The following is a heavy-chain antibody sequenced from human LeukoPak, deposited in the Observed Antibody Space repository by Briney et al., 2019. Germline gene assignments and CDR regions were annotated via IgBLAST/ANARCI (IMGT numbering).Heavy chain of an antibody. D-gene: IGHD2-15*01. Sequence: SETLSLTCDVSGGSVSSADYSWSWIRQPPGKGLEWIGFIFHGGSSYYNPSLKSRVTISIDRSKNQFSLELNSVTAADTAVYHCARGFDDYYAASGATWVYFDYWGQGSLVTVSS. CDR2: IFHGGSS. CDR1: GGSVSSADYS. V-gene: IGHV4-30-2*01. CDR3: ARGFDDYYAASGATWVYFDY. J-gene: IGHJ4*02.